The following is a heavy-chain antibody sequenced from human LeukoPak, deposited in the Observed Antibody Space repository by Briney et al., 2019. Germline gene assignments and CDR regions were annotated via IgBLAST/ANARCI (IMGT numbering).Heavy chain of an antibody. CDR1: GFTFSSYN. V-gene: IGHV3-21*06. Sequence: GGSLRLSCAASGFTFSSYNMNWVRQAPGKGPEWVSSITSSSSYIYYADSVKGRFTISRDNAKNSLYLQMDSLRVEDTAVYYCAKTQDWFNNILTGYYLDYFDYWGQGTLVTVSS. J-gene: IGHJ4*02. CDR3: AKTQDWFNNILTGYYLDYFDY. CDR2: ITSSSSYI. D-gene: IGHD3-9*01.